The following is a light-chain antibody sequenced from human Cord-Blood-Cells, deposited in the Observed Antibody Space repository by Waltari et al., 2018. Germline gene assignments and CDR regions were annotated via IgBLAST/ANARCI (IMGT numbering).Light chain of an antibody. Sequence: DIQMTQSPSSLSASVGDRVTITCQASQDISNYLNWYQQKTGKAPKLLIYDASNLETGVPSRFSGSGSGTDFTFTIISLQPEDIATYYCQQYDNLPYTFGQGTKLEIK. CDR3: QQYDNLPYT. J-gene: IGKJ2*01. CDR1: QDISNY. CDR2: DAS. V-gene: IGKV1-33*01.